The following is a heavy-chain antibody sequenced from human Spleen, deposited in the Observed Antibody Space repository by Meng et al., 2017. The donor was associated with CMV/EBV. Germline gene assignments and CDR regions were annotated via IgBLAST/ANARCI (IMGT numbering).Heavy chain of an antibody. CDR1: GGSISSTIFY. V-gene: IGHV4-39*07. D-gene: IGHD3-3*01. J-gene: IGHJ5*02. CDR2: INHSGDT. Sequence: SETLSLTCSVSGGSISSTIFYWSWIRQSPGKGLEWIGDINHSGDTNYDPSLRDRVTLSVDTSKNQFSLQLTSVTAADTAVYYCASRNYDLRSGLILGWFDPWGQGTLVTVSS. CDR3: ASRNYDLRSGLILGWFDP.